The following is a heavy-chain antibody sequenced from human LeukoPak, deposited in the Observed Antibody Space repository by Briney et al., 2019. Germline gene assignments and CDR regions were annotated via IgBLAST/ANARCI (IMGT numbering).Heavy chain of an antibody. Sequence: GGSLRLSCAASGFTFSSYAMSWVRQAPGKGLEWVSAISGSGGSTYYADSVKGRFTISRDNSKNTLYLQMNSLRAEDTAVYYCAKSLGYCSGGSCYSPLDYWGQGTLVTVSS. CDR2: ISGSGGST. V-gene: IGHV3-23*01. J-gene: IGHJ4*02. CDR3: AKSLGYCSGGSCYSPLDY. D-gene: IGHD2-15*01. CDR1: GFTFSSYA.